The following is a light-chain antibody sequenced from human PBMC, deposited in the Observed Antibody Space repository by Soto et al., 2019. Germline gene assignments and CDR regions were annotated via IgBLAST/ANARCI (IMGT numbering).Light chain of an antibody. V-gene: IGKV3-15*01. CDR1: QSVGSN. J-gene: IGKJ1*01. Sequence: EIVLKQSPATLSVSPGETATLSCRASQSVGSNVAWYQQKPGQAPRLLIYGASTRATGVPARFSGSGSGTEFNLTISSLQSEDLVVDYCQQYDNWPPVTFGQGTKVLIK. CDR2: GAS. CDR3: QQYDNWPPVT.